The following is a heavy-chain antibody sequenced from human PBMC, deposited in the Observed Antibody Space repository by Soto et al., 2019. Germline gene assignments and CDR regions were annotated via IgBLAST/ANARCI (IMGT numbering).Heavy chain of an antibody. CDR3: ARSGLTGDAFDI. Sequence: GGSLRLSCAASGFTFSSYSMNWVRQAPGKGLEWVSSISSSSSYIYYADSVKGRFTISRDNAKNSLYLQMNSLRAEDTAVYYCARSGLTGDAFDIWGQGTMVTVSS. J-gene: IGHJ3*02. CDR2: ISSSSSYI. V-gene: IGHV3-21*01. CDR1: GFTFSSYS. D-gene: IGHD7-27*01.